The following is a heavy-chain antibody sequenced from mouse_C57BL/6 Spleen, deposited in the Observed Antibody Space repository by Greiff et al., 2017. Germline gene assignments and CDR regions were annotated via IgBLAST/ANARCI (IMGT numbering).Heavy chain of an antibody. CDR1: GYTFTSYW. CDR2: IYPGNSDT. CDR3: TPFTTVVASFDY. Sequence: VQLQQSGTVLARPGASVKMSCKTSGYTFTSYWMHWVKQRPGQGLEWIGAIYPGNSDTSYNQKFKGKAKLTAVTSASTAYMELSSLTNEDSAVYYCTPFTTVVASFDYWGQGTTLTVSS. J-gene: IGHJ2*01. V-gene: IGHV1-5*01. D-gene: IGHD1-1*01.